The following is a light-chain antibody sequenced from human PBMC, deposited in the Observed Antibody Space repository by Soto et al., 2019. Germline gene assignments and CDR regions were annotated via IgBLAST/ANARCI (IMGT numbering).Light chain of an antibody. CDR3: QQASSLPRT. CDR2: GAS. CDR1: QDVTSW. J-gene: IGKJ1*01. V-gene: IGKV1-12*01. Sequence: QMTQSPSSLSASVGDTVTITCRASQDVTSWLAWYQQKAGKAPKLLIYGASSLQSGAPPRFSGSGSATDFTLTISSLQPEDFATYYCQQASSLPRTFGQGTKVDIK.